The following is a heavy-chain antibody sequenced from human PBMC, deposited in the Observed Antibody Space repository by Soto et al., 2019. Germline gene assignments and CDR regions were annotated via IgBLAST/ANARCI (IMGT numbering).Heavy chain of an antibody. CDR2: IYYGGST. J-gene: IGHJ3*02. V-gene: IGHV4-59*01. D-gene: IGHD3-16*02. CDR3: ARLIMITFGGVIVGYAFDI. CDR1: GGSISSYY. Sequence: QVQLQESGPGLVKPSETLSLTCTVSGGSISSYYWSWIRQPPGKGLEWIGYIYYGGSTNYNPSLKSPVTISVDTSKNQFSLKLSSVTAADTAVYYCARLIMITFGGVIVGYAFDIWGQGTMVTVSS.